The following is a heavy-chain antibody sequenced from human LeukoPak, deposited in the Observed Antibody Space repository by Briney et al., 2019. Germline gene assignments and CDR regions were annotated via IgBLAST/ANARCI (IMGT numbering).Heavy chain of an antibody. CDR3: ARGRITLDY. V-gene: IGHV4-59*08. Sequence: SETLSLTCTVSGGSIRSYYRSWIRQPPGKGLEWIGYIYYSGSTNYNPSLKSRVTISVDTSKNQFSLKLSSVTAADTAVYYCARGRITLDYWGQGTLVTVSS. CDR2: IYYSGST. J-gene: IGHJ4*02. D-gene: IGHD3-10*01. CDR1: GGSIRSYY.